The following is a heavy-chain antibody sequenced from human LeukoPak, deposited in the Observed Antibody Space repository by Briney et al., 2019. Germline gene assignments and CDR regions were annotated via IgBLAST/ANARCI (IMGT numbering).Heavy chain of an antibody. D-gene: IGHD1-26*01. CDR3: ASPGEWELLQYFQH. CDR2: ISGSGGST. Sequence: GGSLRLSCAASGFTVSSNYMSWVRQAPGKGLEWVSAISGSGGSTYYADSVKGRFTISRDNSKNTLYLQMNSLRAEDTAVYYCASPGEWELLQYFQHWGQGTLVTVSS. V-gene: IGHV3-23*01. J-gene: IGHJ1*01. CDR1: GFTVSSNY.